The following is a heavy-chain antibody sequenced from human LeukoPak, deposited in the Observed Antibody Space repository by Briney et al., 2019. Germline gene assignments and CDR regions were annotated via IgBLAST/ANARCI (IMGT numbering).Heavy chain of an antibody. V-gene: IGHV3-53*01. D-gene: IGHD1-26*01. CDR2: IYSGGST. Sequence: PGGSLTLSCAASGFTVSSNYMSWVRQAPGKGLEWVSVIYSGGSTYYADSVKGRFTISRDNSKNTLYLQMNSLRAEDTAVYYCARVDGGAGFDYWGQGTLVTVSS. J-gene: IGHJ4*02. CDR3: ARVDGGAGFDY. CDR1: GFTVSSNY.